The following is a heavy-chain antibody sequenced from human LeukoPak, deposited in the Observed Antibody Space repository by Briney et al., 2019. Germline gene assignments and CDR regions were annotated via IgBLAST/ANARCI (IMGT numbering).Heavy chain of an antibody. CDR1: GFTFSSHG. Sequence: GGSLRLSCAASGFTFSSHGMNWVRQAPGKGLEWVAVISYDGSNKYYADSVKGRFTISRDNFKNTLYLQMNSLRGEDTAVYYCARDLDSTMVAVDYWGQGTLVTVSS. CDR3: ARDLDSTMVAVDY. CDR2: ISYDGSNK. V-gene: IGHV3-30*03. J-gene: IGHJ4*02. D-gene: IGHD5-18*01.